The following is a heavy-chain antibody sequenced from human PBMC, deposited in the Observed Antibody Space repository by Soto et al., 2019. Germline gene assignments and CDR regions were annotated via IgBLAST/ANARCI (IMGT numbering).Heavy chain of an antibody. CDR3: ARPGGQWLAFGS. D-gene: IGHD6-19*01. CDR2: IIPIFGTA. J-gene: IGHJ4*02. V-gene: IGHV1-69*06. Sequence: SVKGSCKASGGTFSSYAISWVRQAPGQGLEWMGGIIPIFGTANYAQKFQGRVTITADKSTSTAYMELSSLRSEDTAVYYCARPGGQWLAFGSWGQGTLVTVSS. CDR1: GGTFSSYA.